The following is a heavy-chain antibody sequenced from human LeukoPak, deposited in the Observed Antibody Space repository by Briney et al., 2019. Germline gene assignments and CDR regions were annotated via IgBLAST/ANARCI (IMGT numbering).Heavy chain of an antibody. CDR1: GFTFSSYA. D-gene: IGHD1-20*01. J-gene: IGHJ4*02. V-gene: IGHV3-30-3*01. CDR3: ASDNYVTGTLGY. Sequence: GGSLRLSCAASGFTFSSYAMHWVRQAPGKGLEWVAVISYDGSNKYYADSVKGRFTISRDNSKNTLYLQMNSLRAEDTAVYYCASDNYVTGTLGYWGQGTLVTVSP. CDR2: ISYDGSNK.